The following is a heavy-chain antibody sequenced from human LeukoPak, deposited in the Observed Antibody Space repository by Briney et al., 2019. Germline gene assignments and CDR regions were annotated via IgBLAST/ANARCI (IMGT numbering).Heavy chain of an antibody. Sequence: GGSLRLSCAASGFTFSIYAMSWVRQAPGKGLEWVSTITGSGGSTYYADSVKGRFIISRDNSKNTLYLQMNSLRAEDTAAYYCAKGSRAQGYYFDFWGQGTLVTVSS. V-gene: IGHV3-23*01. D-gene: IGHD3-10*01. J-gene: IGHJ4*02. CDR3: AKGSRAQGYYFDF. CDR2: ITGSGGST. CDR1: GFTFSIYA.